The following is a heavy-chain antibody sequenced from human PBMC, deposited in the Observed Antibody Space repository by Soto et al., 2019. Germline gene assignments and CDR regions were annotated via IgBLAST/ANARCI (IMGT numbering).Heavy chain of an antibody. CDR2: ISAYNGNT. CDR3: ARDLLTRLYCSSTSCPYGY. Sequence: ASVKVSCKASGYTFTSYGISWVRQAPGQGLEWMGWISAYNGNTNYAQELQGRVTMTTDTSTSTAYMELRSLRSDDTAVFYCARDLLTRLYCSSTSCPYGYWGQGTLVTVSS. V-gene: IGHV1-18*01. D-gene: IGHD2-2*01. CDR1: GYTFTSYG. J-gene: IGHJ4*02.